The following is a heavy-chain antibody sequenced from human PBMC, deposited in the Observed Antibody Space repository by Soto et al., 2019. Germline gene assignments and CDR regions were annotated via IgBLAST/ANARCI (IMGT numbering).Heavy chain of an antibody. V-gene: IGHV4-30-4*01. Sequence: QVQLQESGPGLVRPSQTLSLTCTVSGGSISTDHYHWTWIRQAPGKGLEWIGYIHYSGSIQFNPSLQSRGSMSVDTSKNLFSLRLSSVTAADTAVYFCAREDDGGDRDYYGLDVWGQGTTVTVSS. D-gene: IGHD2-21*02. J-gene: IGHJ6*02. CDR2: IHYSGSI. CDR3: AREDDGGDRDYYGLDV. CDR1: GGSISTDHYH.